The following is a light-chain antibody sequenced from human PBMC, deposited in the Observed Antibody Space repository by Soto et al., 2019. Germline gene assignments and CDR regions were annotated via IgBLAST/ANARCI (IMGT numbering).Light chain of an antibody. CDR1: SSDVGGYNY. V-gene: IGLV2-14*01. CDR3: SSYTSSSTLENVV. J-gene: IGLJ2*01. Sequence: QSVLTQPASVSGSPGQWITISCTGTSSDVGGYNYVSWYQQHPGKAPKLMIYDVSNRPSGVSNRFSGSKSGNTASLTISGLQAEDEADYYCSSYTSSSTLENVVFGGGTKLTVL. CDR2: DVS.